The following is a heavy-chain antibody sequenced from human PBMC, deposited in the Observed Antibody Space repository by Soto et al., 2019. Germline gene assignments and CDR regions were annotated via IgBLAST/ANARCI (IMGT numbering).Heavy chain of an antibody. CDR2: IYYSGST. CDR3: ARVGRSSTSTNFDY. CDR1: GGSVSSGSYY. D-gene: IGHD2-2*01. Sequence: SETLSLTCTVSGGSVSSGSYYWSWIRQPPGKGLEWIGYIYYSGSTNYNPSLKSRVTISVDTSKNQFSLKLSSVTAADTAVYYCARVGRSSTSTNFDYWGQGTLVTVSS. J-gene: IGHJ4*02. V-gene: IGHV4-61*01.